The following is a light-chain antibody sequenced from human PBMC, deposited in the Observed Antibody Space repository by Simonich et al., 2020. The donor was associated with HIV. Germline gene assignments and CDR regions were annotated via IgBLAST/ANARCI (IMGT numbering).Light chain of an antibody. V-gene: IGKV1-5*03. J-gene: IGKJ1*01. CDR2: QAS. Sequence: DIQMTQSPSTLSASVGDRVTITCRTSQSISNWLAWYQQKPGKAPNLLIYQASSLKSGVPSRFSGRGSGTEFTLTISSLQPDDFATYFCQQYNSFSPTFGQGTKVEIK. CDR3: QQYNSFSPT. CDR1: QSISNW.